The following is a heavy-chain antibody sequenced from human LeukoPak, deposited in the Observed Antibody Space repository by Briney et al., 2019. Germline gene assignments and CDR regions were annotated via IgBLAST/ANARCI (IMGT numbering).Heavy chain of an antibody. CDR2: ISSSSSYT. CDR3: ARVICGGDCYWPTYYDY. J-gene: IGHJ4*02. Sequence: GGSLRLSCAASGFTFSDYYMSWIRQAPGKGLEWVSYISSSSSYTNYADSVKGRFTISRDNAKNSLYLQMNSLRAEDTAVYYCARVICGGDCYWPTYYDYWGQGTLVTVSS. V-gene: IGHV3-11*05. D-gene: IGHD2-21*02. CDR1: GFTFSDYY.